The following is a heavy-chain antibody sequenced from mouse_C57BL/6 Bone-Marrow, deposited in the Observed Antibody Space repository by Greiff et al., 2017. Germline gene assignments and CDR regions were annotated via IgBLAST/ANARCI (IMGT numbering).Heavy chain of an antibody. CDR2: IYTSDSET. CDR3: ARSPGTND. CDR1: GYTFTSYW. V-gene: IGHV1-61*01. D-gene: IGHD4-1*01. Sequence: QVQLQQPGAELVRPGSSVKLSCKASGYTFTSYWMDWVKQRPGQGLEWIGNIYTSDSETHYNQKFKDKATLTVDKSSSTAYMQLRSLTSEDPAVYYCARSPGTNDWGQGTTLTVSS. J-gene: IGHJ2*01.